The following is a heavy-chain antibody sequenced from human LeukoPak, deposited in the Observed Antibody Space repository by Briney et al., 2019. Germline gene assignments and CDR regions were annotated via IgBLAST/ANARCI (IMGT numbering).Heavy chain of an antibody. CDR1: AGSIRSSSHS. V-gene: IGHV4-39*01. CDR3: VRIYCTSTSCYGDSYYGMDV. J-gene: IGHJ6*02. CDR2: ISYSGST. Sequence: SETLSLTCTVSAGSIRSSSHSWRWVRQPPGKGLEWLGSISYSGSTYYNPSLKTRVTMSVDTSENQFSLKLSSVTAADSTVYYCVRIYCTSTSCYGDSYYGMDVWGQGTTVTVSS. D-gene: IGHD2-2*01.